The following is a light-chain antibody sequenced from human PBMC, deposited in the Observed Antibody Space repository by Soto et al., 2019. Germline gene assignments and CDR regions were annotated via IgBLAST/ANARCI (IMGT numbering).Light chain of an antibody. CDR3: QQLNSYPIT. CDR1: QTISSW. CDR2: KAS. J-gene: IGKJ5*01. Sequence: DIQMTQSPSSLSASVGDIVTITCRASQTISSWLAWYQQKPGKAPKLLIYKASTLKSGVPSRFSGSGSGTEFTLTISSLQPDDFATYYCQQLNSYPITFGQGTRLEIK. V-gene: IGKV1-5*03.